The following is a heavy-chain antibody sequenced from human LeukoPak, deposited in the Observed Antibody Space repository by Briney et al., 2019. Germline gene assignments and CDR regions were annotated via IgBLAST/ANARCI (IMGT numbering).Heavy chain of an antibody. J-gene: IGHJ4*02. CDR3: AKENYVWGSYRPAGDYFDY. Sequence: GGSLRLSCAASGFTFSAYGMHWVRQAPGKGLEWVAFIRYDGSNKYYADSVKGRFTISRDNSKNTLYLQMNSLRAEDTAVYYCAKENYVWGSYRPAGDYFDYWGQGTLVTVSS. V-gene: IGHV3-30*02. CDR1: GFTFSAYG. CDR2: IRYDGSNK. D-gene: IGHD3-16*02.